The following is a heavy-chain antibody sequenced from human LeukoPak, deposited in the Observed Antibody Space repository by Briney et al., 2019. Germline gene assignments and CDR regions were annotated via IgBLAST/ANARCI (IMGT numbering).Heavy chain of an antibody. J-gene: IGHJ4*02. V-gene: IGHV1-18*01. CDR3: ARDRRDGYNWDYFDY. Sequence: ASVKVSCKASGYTFTSYGISWVRQAPGQGLEWMGWISAYNGNTNYAQKLQGRVTMTTDTPTSTAYMELRSLRSDDTAVYYCARDRRDGYNWDYFDYWGQGTLVTVSS. CDR2: ISAYNGNT. D-gene: IGHD5-24*01. CDR1: GYTFTSYG.